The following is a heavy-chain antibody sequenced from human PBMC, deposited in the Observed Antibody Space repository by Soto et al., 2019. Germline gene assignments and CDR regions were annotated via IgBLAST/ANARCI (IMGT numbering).Heavy chain of an antibody. D-gene: IGHD3-22*01. J-gene: IGHJ5*02. V-gene: IGHV4-38-2*01. CDR3: ARVGPWVPYYYDSSPYTFENWFDP. CDR2: IYHSGST. Sequence: SETLSLTCAVSGYSISSGYYWGWIRQPPGKGLEWIGSIYHSGSTYYNPSLNSRVTLSIDMTNNHVSLILNSVTAADTAVYYCARVGPWVPYYYDSSPYTFENWFDPWGQGTLVTVSS. CDR1: GYSISSGYY.